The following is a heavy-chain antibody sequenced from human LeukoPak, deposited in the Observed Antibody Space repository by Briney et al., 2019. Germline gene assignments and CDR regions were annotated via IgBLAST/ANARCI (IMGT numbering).Heavy chain of an antibody. Sequence: SETLSLTCTVSGGSISSGDYYWSWIRQPPGKGLEGIGYIYYSGSTYYNPSLKSRVTISVDTSKNQFSLKLSSVTAADTAVYYCARDLWGGNYFDYWGQGTLVTVSS. V-gene: IGHV4-30-4*01. CDR1: GGSISSGDYY. J-gene: IGHJ4*02. CDR3: ARDLWGGNYFDY. D-gene: IGHD2-21*01. CDR2: IYYSGST.